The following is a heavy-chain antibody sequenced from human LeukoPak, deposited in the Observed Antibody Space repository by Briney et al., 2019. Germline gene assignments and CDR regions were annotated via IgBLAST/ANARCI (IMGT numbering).Heavy chain of an antibody. CDR2: ISGSGGST. CDR3: AVSVVSDYFDY. V-gene: IGHV3-23*01. CDR1: GFTFSSYA. D-gene: IGHD3-22*01. Sequence: GGSLRLSCAACGFTFSSYAMSWVRQAPGKGLEWVSAISGSGGSTYYADSVKGRFTITRDNSKNTLYLQMNSLRAEDTAVYYCAVSVVSDYFDYWGQGTLVTVSS. J-gene: IGHJ4*02.